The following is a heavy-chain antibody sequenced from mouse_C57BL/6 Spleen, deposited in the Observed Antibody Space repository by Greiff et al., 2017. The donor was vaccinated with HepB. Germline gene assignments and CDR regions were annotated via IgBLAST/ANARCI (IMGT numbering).Heavy chain of an antibody. Sequence: QVQLQQSGAELVRPGASVTLSCKASGYTFTDYEMHWVKQTPVHGLEWIGAIDPETGGTAYNQKFKGKAILTADKSSSTAYMELRSLTSEDSAVYYSTRSPPGSCYDYAMDYWGQGTPVTVSS. J-gene: IGHJ4*01. CDR2: IDPETGGT. D-gene: IGHD1-1*01. CDR1: GYTFTDYE. CDR3: TRSPPGSCYDYAMDY. V-gene: IGHV1-15*01.